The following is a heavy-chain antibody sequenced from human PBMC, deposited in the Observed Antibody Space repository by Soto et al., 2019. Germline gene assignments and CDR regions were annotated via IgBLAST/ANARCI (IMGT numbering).Heavy chain of an antibody. CDR1: GGSFSGYY. J-gene: IGHJ6*03. V-gene: IGHV4-34*01. D-gene: IGHD3-3*01. CDR3: ARGRRSGYDTGHYYYMDV. Sequence: SETLSLTCAVYGGSFSGYYWSWIRQPPGKGLEWIGEINHSGSTNYNPSLKSRVTTSVDTSKNQFSLKLSSVTAADTAVYYCARGRRSGYDTGHYYYMDVWGKGTTVTVSS. CDR2: INHSGST.